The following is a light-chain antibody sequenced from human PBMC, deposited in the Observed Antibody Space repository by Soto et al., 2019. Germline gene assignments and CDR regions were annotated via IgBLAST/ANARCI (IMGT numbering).Light chain of an antibody. V-gene: IGLV2-14*03. CDR1: SSDVGGYNY. CDR3: SSYTTSNTRQIV. CDR2: DVT. J-gene: IGLJ1*01. Sequence: QSVLTQPASVSGSPGQSITISCTGTSSDVGGYNYVSWYQHHPGKAPKLIIYDVTNRPSGVSNPFSCSKSGNTASLTIPGLQPEDEADYYCSSYTTSNTRQIVFGTGTKLTVL.